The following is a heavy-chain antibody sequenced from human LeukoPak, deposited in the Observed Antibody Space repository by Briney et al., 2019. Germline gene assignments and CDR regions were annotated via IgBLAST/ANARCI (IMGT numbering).Heavy chain of an antibody. J-gene: IGHJ4*02. Sequence: GGSLRLSCAASGFTFSIYALHWVRQAPGKVLEWVALISYDGSNKYYADSVKGRFTISRDNAKNSLYLQMNSLRAEDTALYYCAKDISGYSSSWSEGFDYWGQGTLVTVSS. V-gene: IGHV3-30-3*01. CDR1: GFTFSIYA. CDR2: ISYDGSNK. D-gene: IGHD6-13*01. CDR3: AKDISGYSSSWSEGFDY.